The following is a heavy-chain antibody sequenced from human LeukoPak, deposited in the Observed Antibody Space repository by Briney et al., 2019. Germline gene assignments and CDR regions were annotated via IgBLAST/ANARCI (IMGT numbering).Heavy chain of an antibody. V-gene: IGHV4-59*12. J-gene: IGHJ4*02. D-gene: IGHD3-22*01. CDR3: ARGCDDSSGYYQYYFDY. CDR2: IYYSGYT. Sequence: SETLSLTCTVSGGSISSYYWSWIRQPPGKGLEWIGYIYYSGYTNYNPSLKSRVSISVDTSKNQFSLKVNSVTAADTAVYYCARGCDDSSGYYQYYFDYWGQGTLVTVSS. CDR1: GGSISSYY.